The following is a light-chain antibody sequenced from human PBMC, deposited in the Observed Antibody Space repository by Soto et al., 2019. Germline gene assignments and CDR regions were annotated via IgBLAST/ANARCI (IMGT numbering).Light chain of an antibody. CDR2: WAS. CDR3: QQYYSTPWT. Sequence: DIVMTQSPDSLAVSLGERATINCKSSQSVLYSSNNKNYLAWYQQKPGQPPKLLIYWASTRESGVPDRFSGSGSGKDFTFTISSLQAEDVAVYSCQQYYSTPWTLGQGTTVEIK. V-gene: IGKV4-1*01. CDR1: QSVLYSSNNKNY. J-gene: IGKJ1*01.